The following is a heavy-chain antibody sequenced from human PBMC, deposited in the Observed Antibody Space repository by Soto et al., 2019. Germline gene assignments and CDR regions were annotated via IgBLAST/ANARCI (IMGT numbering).Heavy chain of an antibody. Sequence: QVQLQESGPGLVKPSQTLSLTCTVSGGSISSGGYYWSWIRQHPGKGLEWIGYIYYSGSTYYIPPHKSRVTVSPHTSKNHPPLKLSSVTAADTAVYYCARATPYSYATFLYWLQGTLVTFSS. CDR2: IYYSGST. J-gene: IGHJ4*02. CDR3: ARATPYSYATFLY. D-gene: IGHD5-18*01. V-gene: IGHV4-31*03. CDR1: GGSISSGGYY.